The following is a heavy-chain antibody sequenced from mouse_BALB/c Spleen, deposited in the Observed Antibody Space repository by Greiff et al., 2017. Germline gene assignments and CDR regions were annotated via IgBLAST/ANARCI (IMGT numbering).Heavy chain of an antibody. CDR3: ARDEGTSWYFEV. D-gene: IGHD3-3*01. Sequence: EVMLVESGGGLVQPGGSLRLSCATSGFTFTDYYMSWVRQPPGKALEWLGFIRNKANGYTTEYSASVKGRFTISRDNSQSILYLQMNTLRAEDSATYYCARDEGTSWYFEVWGAGTTVTVSS. J-gene: IGHJ1*01. V-gene: IGHV7-3*02. CDR1: GFTFTDYY. CDR2: IRNKANGYTT.